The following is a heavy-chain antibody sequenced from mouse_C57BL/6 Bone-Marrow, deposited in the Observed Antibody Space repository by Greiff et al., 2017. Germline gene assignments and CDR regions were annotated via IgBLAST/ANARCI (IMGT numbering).Heavy chain of an antibody. J-gene: IGHJ2*01. CDR1: GFTFSSYT. CDR3: ARHWDLDY. V-gene: IGHV5-9*01. Sequence: DVQLVESGGGLVKPGGSLKLSCAASGFTFSSYTMSWVRQTPEKRLEWVATISGGGGNTYYPDSVKGRFTISRDNAKNTLYLQMSSLRSEDTALYYCARHWDLDYWGQGTTLTVSS. D-gene: IGHD4-1*01. CDR2: ISGGGGNT.